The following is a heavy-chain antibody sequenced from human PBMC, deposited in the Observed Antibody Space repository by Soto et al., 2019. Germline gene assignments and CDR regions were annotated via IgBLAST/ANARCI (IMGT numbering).Heavy chain of an antibody. Sequence: SETLSLTCTVSGYSISSGYHWAWIRQPPGKGLEWLGSVHYSGDTYYNPSLKSRLTISVDKSKNQFSLNLSSVTAADTAVYYCARQDRVVAEGRWFDPWGQVTLVT. CDR2: VHYSGDT. V-gene: IGHV4-38-2*02. CDR1: GYSISSGYH. D-gene: IGHD2-15*01. J-gene: IGHJ5*02. CDR3: ARQDRVVAEGRWFDP.